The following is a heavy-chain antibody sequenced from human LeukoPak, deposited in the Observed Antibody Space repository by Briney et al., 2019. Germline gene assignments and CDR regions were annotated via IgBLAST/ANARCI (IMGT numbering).Heavy chain of an antibody. J-gene: IGHJ5*02. CDR1: GGSISISGYY. CDR2: IYYSGST. V-gene: IGHV4-39*07. D-gene: IGHD2-15*01. CDR3: ARALYCSGGSCFSNWFDP. Sequence: SETLSLTCTVSGGSISISGYYWAWIRQPPGTGPEWIGSIYYSGSTYYNPSLKSRVTISVDTSKNQFSLKLSSVTAADTAVYYCARALYCSGGSCFSNWFDPWGQGTLVTVSS.